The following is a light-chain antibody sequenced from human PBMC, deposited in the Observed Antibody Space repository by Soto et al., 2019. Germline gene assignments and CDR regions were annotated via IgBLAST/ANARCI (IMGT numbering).Light chain of an antibody. V-gene: IGKV3-15*01. CDR3: QQYDKTVPPVT. Sequence: DIILTQSPAIVSVSPGERATLSCRASRSVSTNLAWYQHKHGQAPRLLIYGASTRVTDIPPRFSGSGSGTESPLTINYLKSEDFGVYYCQQYDKTVPPVTFGGGTKVEI. CDR1: RSVSTN. CDR2: GAS. J-gene: IGKJ4*01.